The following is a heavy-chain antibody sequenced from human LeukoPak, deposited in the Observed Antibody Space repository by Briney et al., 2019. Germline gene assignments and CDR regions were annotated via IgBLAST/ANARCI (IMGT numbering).Heavy chain of an antibody. CDR3: ARKDYGSGSYYYFDY. D-gene: IGHD3-10*01. Sequence: ASVKVSFKASGYTFTSYGSSWVRQAPGQGLEWMGWISAYNGNTNYAQKLQGRVTMTTDTSTSTPYMELRSLRTEDPAVYYCARKDYGSGSYYYFDYWGQGTLVTVSS. V-gene: IGHV1-18*01. J-gene: IGHJ4*02. CDR1: GYTFTSYG. CDR2: ISAYNGNT.